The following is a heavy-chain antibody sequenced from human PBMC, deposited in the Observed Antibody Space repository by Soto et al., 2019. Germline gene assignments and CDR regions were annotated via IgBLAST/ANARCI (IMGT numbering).Heavy chain of an antibody. J-gene: IGHJ4*02. Sequence: GGSLRLSCAASGFTFSSYSMNWVRQAPGKGLEWVSSISSSSSYIYYADSVKGRFTISRDNAKNSLYLQMNSLRAEDTAVYYCARDRTTVAAAGDNFDYWGQGTLVTVSS. CDR1: GFTFSSYS. D-gene: IGHD6-13*01. CDR3: ARDRTTVAAAGDNFDY. CDR2: ISSSSSYI. V-gene: IGHV3-21*01.